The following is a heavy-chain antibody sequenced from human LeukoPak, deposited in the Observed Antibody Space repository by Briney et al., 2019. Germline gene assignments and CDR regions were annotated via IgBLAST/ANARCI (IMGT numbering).Heavy chain of an antibody. V-gene: IGHV3-30*02. Sequence: GGSLRLSCAASGFTFSTYAMHWVRQAPGKGLEWVSFIWPDGSKKYYADSVKGRFAISRENSKNTAYLQMNDLSPEDTALYFCAKISSSAESNFDYWGQGTLLTVSS. CDR3: AKISSSAESNFDY. D-gene: IGHD6-13*01. CDR1: GFTFSTYA. CDR2: IWPDGSKK. J-gene: IGHJ4*02.